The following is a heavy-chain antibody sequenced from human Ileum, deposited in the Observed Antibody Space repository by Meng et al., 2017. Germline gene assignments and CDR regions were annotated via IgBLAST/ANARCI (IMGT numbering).Heavy chain of an antibody. CDR2: IYYNGNT. CDR1: GDSIMYSYYY. Sequence: QLLQASVPGLVKPSETLSSTCAVSGDSIMYSYYYWGWVRQPPGQGLEWIGSIYYNGNTYYSPSLKSRASISVDTSKNQFSLKLSSVTAAHTSVYYCARPAVTTALGGFDYWGQGTLVTVSS. CDR3: ARPAVTTALGGFDY. D-gene: IGHD4-17*01. J-gene: IGHJ4*02. V-gene: IGHV4-39*01.